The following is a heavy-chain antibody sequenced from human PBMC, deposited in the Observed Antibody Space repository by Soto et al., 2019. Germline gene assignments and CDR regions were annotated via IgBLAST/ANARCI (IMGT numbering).Heavy chain of an antibody. J-gene: IGHJ5*02. CDR1: XXXXXXXXXX. V-gene: IGHV4-31*01. CDR2: IYYSGST. CDR3: ARSVFP. Sequence: QVQLQESGPGLVKPSQTLSLTCTVSXXXXXXXXXXXXWIRQHPGKGLEWIGYIYYSGSTYYNPXXXSXXXXXVXXXKXXXXXXXSXVTAAXTAXXYCARSVFPWGQGTLVTVSS.